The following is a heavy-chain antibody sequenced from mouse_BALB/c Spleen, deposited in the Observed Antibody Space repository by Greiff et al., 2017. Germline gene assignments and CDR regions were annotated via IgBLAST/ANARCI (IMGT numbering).Heavy chain of an antibody. Sequence: EVQLQQSGPGLVKPSQSLSLTCTVTGYSITSDYAWNWIRQFPGNKLEWMGYISYSGSTSYNPPLKSRISITRDTSKNQFFLQLNSVTTEDTATYYCAIYGNYYFDYWGQGTTLTVSS. V-gene: IGHV3-2*02. CDR3: AIYGNYYFDY. J-gene: IGHJ2*01. CDR2: ISYSGST. D-gene: IGHD2-1*01. CDR1: GYSITSDYA.